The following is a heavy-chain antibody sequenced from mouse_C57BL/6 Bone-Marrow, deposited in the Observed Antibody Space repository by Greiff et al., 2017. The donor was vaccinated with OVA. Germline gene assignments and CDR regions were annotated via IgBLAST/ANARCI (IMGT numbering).Heavy chain of an antibody. V-gene: IGHV1-26*01. CDR2: INPNNGGT. CDR1: GYTFTDYY. D-gene: IGHD2-2*01. J-gene: IGHJ3*01. Sequence: VQLQQSGPELVKPGASVKISCKASGYTFTDYYMNWVKQSHGKSLEWIGDINPNNGGTSYNQKFKGKATLTVDKSSSTAYMELRSLTSEDSAAYYCAREPSTMVTTSWGQGTLVTVSA. CDR3: AREPSTMVTTS.